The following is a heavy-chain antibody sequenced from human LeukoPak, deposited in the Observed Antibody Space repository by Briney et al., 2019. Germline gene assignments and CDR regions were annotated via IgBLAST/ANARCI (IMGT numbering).Heavy chain of an antibody. CDR3: ARPQGWLGTQPFDY. Sequence: PSETLSLTCAVYGGSFSGYYWSWIRQPPGKGLEWIGEINHSGSTNYNPSLKSRVTISVDTSKNQFSPKLSSVTAADTAVYYCARPQGWLGTQPFDYWGQGTLVTVSS. J-gene: IGHJ4*02. CDR1: GGSFSGYY. D-gene: IGHD6-19*01. CDR2: INHSGST. V-gene: IGHV4-34*01.